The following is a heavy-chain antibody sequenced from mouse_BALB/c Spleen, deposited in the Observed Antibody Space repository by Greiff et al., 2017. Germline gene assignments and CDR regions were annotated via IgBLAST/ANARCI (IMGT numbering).Heavy chain of an antibody. CDR3: ARGWTMITAWFAY. CDR2: ISYDGSN. CDR1: GYSITSGYY. V-gene: IGHV3-6*02. J-gene: IGHJ3*01. Sequence: EVKVQESGPGLVKPSQSLSLTCSVTGYSITSGYYWNWIRQSPGNKLEWMGYISYDGSNNYNPSLKNRISITRDTSKNQIFLKLNSVTTEDTATYYCARGWTMITAWFAYWGQGTLVTVSA. D-gene: IGHD2-4*01.